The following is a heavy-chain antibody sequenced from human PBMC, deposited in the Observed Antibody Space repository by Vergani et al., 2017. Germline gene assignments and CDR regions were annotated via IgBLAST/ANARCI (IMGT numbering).Heavy chain of an antibody. CDR1: GFTFGSYS. V-gene: IGHV3-21*01. Sequence: EVQLLESGGGLVKPGGSLRLSCVASGFTFGSYSMNWVRQAPGKGLEWVSFISSSSSYRYYADSVKGRFTISRDNGEYSLLLQMNSLRPEDTAVYYCANGVPGYQLATQYFQHWGQGTLVTVSS. J-gene: IGHJ1*01. CDR3: ANGVPGYQLATQYFQH. CDR2: ISSSSSYR. D-gene: IGHD2-2*01.